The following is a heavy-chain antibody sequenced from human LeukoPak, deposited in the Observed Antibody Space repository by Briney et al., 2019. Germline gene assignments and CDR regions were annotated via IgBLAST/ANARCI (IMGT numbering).Heavy chain of an antibody. V-gene: IGHV3-23*01. CDR2: ISGSGGST. CDR3: ARVRRGVAASPDWFDP. CDR1: GFTFSSYA. Sequence: GGSLRLSCAASGFTFSSYAMSWVRQAPGKGLEWVSAISGSGGSTYYADSVKGRFTISRDNSKNTLYLQMNSLRAEDTAVYYCARVRRGVAASPDWFDPWGQGTLVTVSS. D-gene: IGHD2-15*01. J-gene: IGHJ5*02.